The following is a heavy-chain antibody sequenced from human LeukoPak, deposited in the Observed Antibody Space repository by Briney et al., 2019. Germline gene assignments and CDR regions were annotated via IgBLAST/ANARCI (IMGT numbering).Heavy chain of an antibody. CDR3: AKYQGYSSDYVAF. J-gene: IGHJ4*01. D-gene: IGHD6-19*01. V-gene: IGHV3-30*18. Sequence: GGSLRLSCTASGFTFSTYGMFWVRQAPGKGLEWVAVISNDENNKYYADSVKGRFTISRDNSKNTLFLQMNGLRAEDTAIYYCAKYQGYSSDYVAFWGQEPGSPPPQ. CDR2: ISNDENNK. CDR1: GFTFSTYG.